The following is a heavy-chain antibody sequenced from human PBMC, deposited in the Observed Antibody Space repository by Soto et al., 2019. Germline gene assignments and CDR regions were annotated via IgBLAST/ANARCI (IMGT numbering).Heavy chain of an antibody. CDR3: VKDMRGWQIAAYYFDD. V-gene: IGHV3-9*01. D-gene: IGHD2-21*01. CDR2: ISWNSGTI. J-gene: IGHJ4*02. CDR1: GFTFDDYA. Sequence: EVQLVESGGGLVQPGGSLRLSCEASGFTFDDYAMHWVRQVPGKGLEWVSGISWNSGTIAYADSVKGRFTISRDNARKSLYLQMSSLRGEDTAFYYCVKDMRGWQIAAYYFDDWGQGTLVTVSS.